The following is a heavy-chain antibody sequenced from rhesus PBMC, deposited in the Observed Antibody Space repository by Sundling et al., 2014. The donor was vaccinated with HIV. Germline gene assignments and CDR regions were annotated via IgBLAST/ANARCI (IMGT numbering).Heavy chain of an antibody. J-gene: IGHJ6*01. CDR3: VRDLKYDSWYYYGLES. Sequence: QVQLQESGPGLVKPSETLPLTCAVSGASISSNYWSWIRQAPGKGLEWIGRIYGSDGSTDYNPSLKSRVTISIDTSKNQFSLKLSSVTAADTAVYYCVRDLKYDSWYYYGLESWGQGVVVTVSP. CDR1: GASISSNY. V-gene: IGHV4S2*01. CDR2: IYGSDGST. D-gene: IGHD3-28*01.